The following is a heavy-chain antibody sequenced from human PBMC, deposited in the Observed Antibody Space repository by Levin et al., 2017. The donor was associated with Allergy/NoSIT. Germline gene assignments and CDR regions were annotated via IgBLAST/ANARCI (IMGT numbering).Heavy chain of an antibody. J-gene: IGHJ4*02. CDR3: ARVVTTYVSADY. CDR2: IYSGGST. Sequence: PGGSLRLSCAASGFTVSSNYMSWVRQAPGKGLEWVSVIYSGGSTYYADSVKGRFTISRDNSKNTLYLQMNSLRAEDTAVYYCARVVTTYVSADYWGQGTLVTVSS. D-gene: IGHD4-11*01. CDR1: GFTVSSNY. V-gene: IGHV3-53*01.